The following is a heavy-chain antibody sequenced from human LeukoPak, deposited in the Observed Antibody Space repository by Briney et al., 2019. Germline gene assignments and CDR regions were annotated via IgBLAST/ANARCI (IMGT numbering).Heavy chain of an antibody. CDR2: IYYSGST. D-gene: IGHD4-23*01. V-gene: IGHV4-59*01. CDR3: ARDRYGGNSPYFDY. CDR1: GGSISSYY. Sequence: SETLSLTCTVSGGSISSYYWSWIRQPPGKGLEWIGYIYYSGSTNYNPSLKSRVTISVDTSKNQFSLKLSSATAADTAVYYCARDRYGGNSPYFDYWGQGTLVTVSS. J-gene: IGHJ4*02.